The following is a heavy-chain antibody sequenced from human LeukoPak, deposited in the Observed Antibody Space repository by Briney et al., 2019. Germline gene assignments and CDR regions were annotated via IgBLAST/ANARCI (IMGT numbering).Heavy chain of an antibody. CDR3: ATVARGVIIDFFDY. CDR2: FDPEDGET. D-gene: IGHD3-10*01. V-gene: IGHV1-24*01. J-gene: IGHJ4*02. CDR1: GYTLTELS. Sequence: ASVKVSCKVSGYTLTELSMHWVRQAPGKGLEWMGGFDPEDGETIYAQKFQGRVTMTEDTSTDTAYMELSSLRSEDTAVYYCATVARGVIIDFFDYWGQGTLVTVSS.